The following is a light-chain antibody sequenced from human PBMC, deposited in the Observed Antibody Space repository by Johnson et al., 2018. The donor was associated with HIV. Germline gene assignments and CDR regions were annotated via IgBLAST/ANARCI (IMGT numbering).Light chain of an antibody. CDR2: ENH. Sequence: HSVLTQPPSVSAAPGQKVTISCSGSSSNIEHNYISWYQQLPGTAPKLLIYENHKRPSGIPDRFSGSKSGTSATLGITGLQTGDEADFYCGTWDSSLSAYVFGTGTKVTVL. CDR3: GTWDSSLSAYV. J-gene: IGLJ1*01. CDR1: SSNIEHNY. V-gene: IGLV1-51*02.